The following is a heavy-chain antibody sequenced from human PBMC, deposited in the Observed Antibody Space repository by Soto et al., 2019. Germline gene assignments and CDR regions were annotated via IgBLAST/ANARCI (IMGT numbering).Heavy chain of an antibody. CDR2: ISAYNGDT. V-gene: IGHV1-18*01. D-gene: IGHD2-15*01. Sequence: ASVKVSCKASGYTFTNYGITWVRQAPGQGLEWMGWISAYNGDTHYTQRLQGRVTMTTDTSTSTAYMELRRLRSDDTAVYYCARAYCSGGSCYEAWFDPWGQGTLVTVSS. CDR3: ARAYCSGGSCYEAWFDP. CDR1: GYTFTNYG. J-gene: IGHJ5*02.